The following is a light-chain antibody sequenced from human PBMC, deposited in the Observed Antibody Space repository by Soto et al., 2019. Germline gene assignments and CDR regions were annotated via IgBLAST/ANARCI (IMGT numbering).Light chain of an antibody. Sequence: QLVLTQPPSVSGAPGQRVTISRTGSSSNIGANYDVHWYQQLPGTAPKLIIYGNSNRPSGVPDRFSGSRSGTSASLAITGLQAEDAADYYCQSYDNRLSGSVVFGGGTKLTVL. J-gene: IGLJ2*01. V-gene: IGLV1-40*01. CDR3: QSYDNRLSGSVV. CDR2: GNS. CDR1: SSNIGANYD.